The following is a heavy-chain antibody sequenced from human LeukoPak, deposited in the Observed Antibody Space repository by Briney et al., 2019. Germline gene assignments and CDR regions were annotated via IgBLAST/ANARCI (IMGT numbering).Heavy chain of an antibody. CDR1: GGSISSYNW. V-gene: IGHV4-4*02. CDR2: IYHSGST. CDR3: ARGGRDGYNIFDY. Sequence: SGTLSLTCAVSGGSISSYNWWSWVRQPPGKGLEWIGEIYHSGSTNYNPSLKSRVTISVDKSKKQFSLKLSSVTAADTAVYYCARGGRDGYNIFDYWGQGTLVTVSS. D-gene: IGHD5-24*01. J-gene: IGHJ4*02.